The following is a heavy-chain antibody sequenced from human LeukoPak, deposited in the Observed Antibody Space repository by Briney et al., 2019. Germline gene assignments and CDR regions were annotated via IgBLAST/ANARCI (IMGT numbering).Heavy chain of an antibody. Sequence: ASVKVSSKASGYTFTGYYMHWVRQAPGQGLEWMGWINPNSGGTNYAQKFQGRVTMTRDTSISTAYMELSRLRSDDTAVYYCARDSSGWSRGFDPWGQGTLVTVSS. D-gene: IGHD6-19*01. CDR2: INPNSGGT. J-gene: IGHJ5*02. CDR1: GYTFTGYY. V-gene: IGHV1-2*02. CDR3: ARDSSGWSRGFDP.